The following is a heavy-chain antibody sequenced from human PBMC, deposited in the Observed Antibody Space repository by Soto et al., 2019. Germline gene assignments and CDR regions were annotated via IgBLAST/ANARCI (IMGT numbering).Heavy chain of an antibody. J-gene: IGHJ4*02. CDR3: AREKAAAHFDY. CDR2: IKQDGIEK. CDR1: GFTFSRNW. Sequence: GGSLRLSCTDSGFTFSRNWMSWVRQAPGKGLEWVANIKQDGIEKYYVDSVKGRFTISRDNAKKSLFLQMNSLRAEGTAVYYCAREKAAAHFDYWGRGILVTVSS. V-gene: IGHV3-7*03. D-gene: IGHD6-25*01.